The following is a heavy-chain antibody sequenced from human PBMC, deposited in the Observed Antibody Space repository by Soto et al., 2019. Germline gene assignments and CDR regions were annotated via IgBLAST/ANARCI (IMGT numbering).Heavy chain of an antibody. V-gene: IGHV3-30*18. CDR1: GFTFSSYG. CDR2: ISYDGSNK. D-gene: IGHD6-13*01. CDR3: ANESQSSSWYSDWFDP. J-gene: IGHJ5*02. Sequence: QVQLVESGGGVVQPGRSLRLSCAASGFTFSSYGMHWVRQAPGKGLGWVAVISYDGSNKYYADSVKGRFTISRDNSTNRLSLQMNRLRAENTAVDYGANESQSSSWYSDWFDPWGQGTLVTVSS.